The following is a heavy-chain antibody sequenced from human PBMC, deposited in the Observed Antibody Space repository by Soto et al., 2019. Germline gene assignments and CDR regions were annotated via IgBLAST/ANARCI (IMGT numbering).Heavy chain of an antibody. D-gene: IGHD6-13*01. J-gene: IGHJ5*02. CDR2: FYYSGST. V-gene: IGHV4-39*01. CDR3: ARRCPLYSRPPGWFDP. Sequence: QVHLQESGPGLVKPSETLSLTCTVSGGAISSSSYYWGWIRQPPGKGLEWIGSFYYSGSTYYNPSLKSRVSISVDTSKNQFSLKLSSVIAADTAVYYCARRCPLYSRPPGWFDPWGQGTLVTVSS. CDR1: GGAISSSSYY.